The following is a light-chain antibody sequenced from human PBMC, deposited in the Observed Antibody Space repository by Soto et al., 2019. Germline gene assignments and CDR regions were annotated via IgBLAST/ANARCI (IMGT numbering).Light chain of an antibody. CDR2: KAS. J-gene: IGKJ1*01. CDR1: QTISSW. V-gene: IGKV1-5*03. Sequence: DIQMTRSPSTLSASVGERVTITCLASQTISSWLAWYQQKPGKAPKLLIYKASTLKSGVPSRFSGSGSGTEFTLTISSLQPDDFATYYCQHYNSYSEAFGQGTKVDIK. CDR3: QHYNSYSEA.